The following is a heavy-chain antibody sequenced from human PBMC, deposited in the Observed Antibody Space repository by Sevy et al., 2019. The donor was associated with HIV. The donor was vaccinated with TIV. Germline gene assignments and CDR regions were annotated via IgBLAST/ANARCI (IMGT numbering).Heavy chain of an antibody. V-gene: IGHV3-30*04. Sequence: GGSLRLSCAASRFSFSVYAMHWVRQDPGRGLEWVAVISHDGSEKFYADSVKGRFTVSRDNSKNMLYLQMNSLRPDDTALYYCASPQFGYNSGLRSPFDYWGQGTPVTVSS. CDR2: ISHDGSEK. J-gene: IGHJ4*02. CDR3: ASPQFGYNSGLRSPFDY. D-gene: IGHD5-18*01. CDR1: RFSFSVYA.